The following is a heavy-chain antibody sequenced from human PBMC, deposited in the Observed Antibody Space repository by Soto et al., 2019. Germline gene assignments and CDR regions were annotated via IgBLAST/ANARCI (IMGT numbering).Heavy chain of an antibody. CDR1: GGSISSYY. V-gene: IGHV4-59*08. CDR2: IYYSGST. Sequence: QVQLQESGPGLVKPSETLSLTCTVSGGSISSYYWSWIRQPPGKGLEWIGYIYYSGSTNYNPSLKSRVTISVDTSKNQFSLKLSSVTAADTAVYYCARHEGWYSYYYMAVWGKGTTVTVSS. CDR3: ARHEGWYSYYYMAV. J-gene: IGHJ6*03.